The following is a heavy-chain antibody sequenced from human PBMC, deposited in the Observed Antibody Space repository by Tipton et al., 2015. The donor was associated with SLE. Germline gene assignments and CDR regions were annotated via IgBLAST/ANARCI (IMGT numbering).Heavy chain of an antibody. D-gene: IGHD7-27*01. V-gene: IGHV1-2*06. CDR3: ARGLKLGVDNWFDP. Sequence: QVQLVQSGPEVKKPGASVKVSCKASGYTFTGYYMHWVRQAPGQGLEWMGRINPNSGGTNYAQKFQGRVTMTRDTSISPAYMELSRLRAADTAVYYCARGLKLGVDNWFDPWGQVTLVAVAS. CDR1: GYTFTGYY. CDR2: INPNSGGT. J-gene: IGHJ5*02.